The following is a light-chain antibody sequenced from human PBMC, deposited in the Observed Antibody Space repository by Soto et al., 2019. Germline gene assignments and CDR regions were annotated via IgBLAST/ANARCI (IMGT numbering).Light chain of an antibody. CDR1: SSDVGSYNL. CDR2: EVS. Sequence: QSLVTQPAPLSGSPGQSITISCTGTSSDVGSYNLVSWYQQHPGKAHKLMIYEVSKRPSGVSNRFSGSKSGNTASLTISGLQAEDEADYYCCSYAGSSTPYVFGTGTKV. J-gene: IGLJ1*01. V-gene: IGLV2-23*02. CDR3: CSYAGSSTPYV.